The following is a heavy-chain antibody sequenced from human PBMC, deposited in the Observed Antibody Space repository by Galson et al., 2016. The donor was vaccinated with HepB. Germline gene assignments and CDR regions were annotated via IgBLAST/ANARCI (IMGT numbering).Heavy chain of an antibody. CDR2: IWNDGSDK. CDR3: AKDTSAPAGISP. J-gene: IGHJ4*02. CDR1: GFSLGTYG. Sequence: SLRLSCAASGFSLGTYGMHWVRQAPGKGLEWVAVIWNDGSDKYYSDSVKGRFTISRDNSNNTLRLQMNSLRADDTAVYYCAKDTSAPAGISPWGQGALVTVSS. V-gene: IGHV3-33*06. D-gene: IGHD6-13*01.